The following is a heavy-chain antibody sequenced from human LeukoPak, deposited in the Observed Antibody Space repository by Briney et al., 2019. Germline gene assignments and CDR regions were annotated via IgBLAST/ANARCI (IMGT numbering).Heavy chain of an antibody. V-gene: IGHV3-33*06. CDR1: GFTFSSYG. J-gene: IGHJ4*02. D-gene: IGHD2-15*01. CDR2: IWYDGSNK. CDR3: AKESHCSGGSCSPHFDY. Sequence: GGSLRLSCAASGFTFSSYGMHWVRQAPGKGLEWVAVIWYDGSNKYYADSVKDRFTISRDNSKNTLYLQMNSLRAEDTAVYYCAKESHCSGGSCSPHFDYWGQGTLVTVSS.